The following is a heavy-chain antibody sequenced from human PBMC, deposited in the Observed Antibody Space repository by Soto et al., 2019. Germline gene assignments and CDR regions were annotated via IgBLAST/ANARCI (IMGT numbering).Heavy chain of an antibody. J-gene: IGHJ4*02. CDR1: GYTFTSYG. V-gene: IGHV1-18*01. CDR2: ISAYNGNT. D-gene: IGHD6-19*01. Sequence: QVQLVQSGAEVKKPGASVKVSCKASGYTFTSYGISWVRQAPGQGLEWMGWISAYNGNTNYAQKLQGRVTMTTDTSTSIAYMELRRLRSDDTAVYYCASLNPVAGPLDYWGQGTLVTVSS. CDR3: ASLNPVAGPLDY.